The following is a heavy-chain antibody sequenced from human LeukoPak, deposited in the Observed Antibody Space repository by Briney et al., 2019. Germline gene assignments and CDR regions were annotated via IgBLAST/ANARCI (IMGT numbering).Heavy chain of an antibody. CDR2: INPKRGVT. D-gene: IGHD4-17*01. CDR3: ARERNYGDYGNAFDV. CDR1: GYSFTDYY. J-gene: IGHJ3*01. Sequence: ASVKVSCKASGYSFTDYYIHWMRQAPGQGLEWMGWINPKRGVTTYAQKFQGRVTMTRDTSITTAYMELTRLRSDDTTIYYCARERNYGDYGNAFDVWGQGTKVTVSS. V-gene: IGHV1-2*02.